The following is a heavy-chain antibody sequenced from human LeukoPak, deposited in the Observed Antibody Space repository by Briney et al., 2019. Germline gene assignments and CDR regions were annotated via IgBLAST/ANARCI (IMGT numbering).Heavy chain of an antibody. CDR1: GFTFSSYA. CDR2: ISGSGGST. J-gene: IGHJ4*02. Sequence: GGSLRLSCAASGFTFSSYAMSWDRQAPGKGLEWVSAISGSGGSTYYADSVKGRFTISRDNSKNTLYLQMNSLRAEDTAVYYCAKDKTVAGLFDYWGQGTLVTVSS. CDR3: AKDKTVAGLFDY. V-gene: IGHV3-23*01. D-gene: IGHD6-19*01.